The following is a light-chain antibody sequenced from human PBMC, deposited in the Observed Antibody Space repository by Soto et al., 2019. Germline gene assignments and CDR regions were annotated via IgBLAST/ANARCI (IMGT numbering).Light chain of an antibody. CDR3: QVWDRSNEQGV. J-gene: IGLJ7*01. V-gene: IGLV3-21*02. CDR1: NIGSKS. Sequence: SYELTQPPSVSVAPGQTARISCGGNNIGSKSVNWYQQKPGQAPVVVVYDDTDRPSGIPERFSGSNSGHTAILTISGVDAGDEADYYCQVWDRSNEQGVFGAGTQLTVL. CDR2: DDT.